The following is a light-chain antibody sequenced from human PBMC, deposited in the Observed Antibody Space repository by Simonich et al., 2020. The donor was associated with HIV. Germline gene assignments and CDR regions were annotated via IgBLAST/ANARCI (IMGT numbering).Light chain of an antibody. CDR3: QSYDISNWV. CDR1: SGSIASNY. Sequence: NFMLTQPHSVSESPGKTVTISCTRSSGSIASNYVQWYQQRPGSAPPTVIYEDNQRPSGVPDRFSGSIDSSSNSASLTISGLKTEDEADYYCQSYDISNWVFGGGTKLTVL. CDR2: EDN. J-gene: IGLJ3*02. V-gene: IGLV6-57*03.